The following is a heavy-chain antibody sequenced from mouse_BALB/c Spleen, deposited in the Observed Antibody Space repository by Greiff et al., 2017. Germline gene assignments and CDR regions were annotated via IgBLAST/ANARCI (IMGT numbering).Heavy chain of an antibody. J-gene: IGHJ4*01. CDR3: ARDKDYYYAMDD. CDR1: GFTFTDYY. V-gene: IGHV7-3*02. Sequence: DVKLVESGGGLVQPGGSLRLSCATSGFTFTDYYMSWVRQPPGKALEWLGFIRNKANGYTTEYSASVKGRFTISRDNSQSILYLQMNTLRAEDSATYYCARDKDYYYAMDDWGQGTSVTVSS. CDR2: IRNKANGYTT.